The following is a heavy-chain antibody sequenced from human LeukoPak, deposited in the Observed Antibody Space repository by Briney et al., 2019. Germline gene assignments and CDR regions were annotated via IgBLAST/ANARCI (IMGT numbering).Heavy chain of an antibody. V-gene: IGHV3-7*05. CDR2: IKQDGSEK. CDR3: VRGGGYGDY. Sequence: PGGSLRLSCAASGFSFSTYWMSWVRRARGKGLEWVATIKQDGSEKYYVDSVKGRFTISRDNAKNSLNLQMNSLRAEDTAVYYCVRGGGYGDYWGQGTLVTVSA. CDR1: GFSFSTYW. J-gene: IGHJ4*02. D-gene: IGHD6-25*01.